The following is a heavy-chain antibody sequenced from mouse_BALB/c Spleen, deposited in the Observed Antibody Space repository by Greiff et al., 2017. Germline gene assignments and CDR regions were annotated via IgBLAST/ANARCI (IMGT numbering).Heavy chain of an antibody. D-gene: IGHD1-2*01. CDR3: ARQITTATLYYFDY. V-gene: IGHV3-2*02. Sequence: EVKLVESGPGLVKPSQSLSLTCTVTGYSITSDYAWNWIRQFPGNKLEWMGYISYSGSTSYNPSLKSRISITRDTSKNQFFLQLNSVTTEDTATYYCARQITTATLYYFDYWGQGTTLTVSS. CDR2: ISYSGST. J-gene: IGHJ2*01. CDR1: GYSITSDYA.